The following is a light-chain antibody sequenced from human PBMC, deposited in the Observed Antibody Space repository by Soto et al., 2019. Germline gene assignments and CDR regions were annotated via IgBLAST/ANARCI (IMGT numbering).Light chain of an antibody. J-gene: IGKJ1*01. V-gene: IGKV3-15*01. CDR1: QNVNNR. CDR3: QHFNSWPLL. Sequence: EIVMTQSPAMLSVSPGERATLSCRPSQNVNNRLAWYQQKAGQPPSLLIYGASTRATGIPARFSGSGSGTEFTLTISSLQSEDFAVYYCQHFNSWPLLFGQGTQV. CDR2: GAS.